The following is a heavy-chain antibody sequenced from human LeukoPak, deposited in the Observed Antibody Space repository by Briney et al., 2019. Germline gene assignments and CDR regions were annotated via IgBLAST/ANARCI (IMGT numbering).Heavy chain of an antibody. CDR1: GGSFSGYY. D-gene: IGHD2-21*02. J-gene: IGHJ4*02. V-gene: IGHV4-59*01. Sequence: SETLSLTYAVYGGSFSGYYWSWIRQPPGTGLEWIGYIYSSGSTNYNPSLKSRITISVDTSKNQFSLKLSSVTAADTAVYYCARFAYCGGHCWYYFDYWGQGSLVTVSS. CDR3: ARFAYCGGHCWYYFDY. CDR2: IYSSGST.